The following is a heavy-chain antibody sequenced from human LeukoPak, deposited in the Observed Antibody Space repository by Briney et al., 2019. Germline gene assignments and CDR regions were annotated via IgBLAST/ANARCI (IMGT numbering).Heavy chain of an antibody. CDR3: ASIAAAGYYYYYGMDV. V-gene: IGHV3-53*01. D-gene: IGHD6-13*01. CDR1: GFSVISNY. Sequence: PGGSLRLSCAASGFSVISNYMTWVRQAPGKGLEWVSVIYSGGSTYYADSVKGRFTISRDNSKNTLYLQMNSLRAEDTAVYYCASIAAAGYYYYYGMDVWGQGTTVTVSS. J-gene: IGHJ6*02. CDR2: IYSGGST.